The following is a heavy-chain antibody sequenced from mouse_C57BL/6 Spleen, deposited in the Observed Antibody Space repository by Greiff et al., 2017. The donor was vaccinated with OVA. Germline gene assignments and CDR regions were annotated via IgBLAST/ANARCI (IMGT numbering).Heavy chain of an antibody. CDR2: IDPSDSYT. CDR3: ARWGGLRAWFAY. V-gene: IGHV1-69*01. CDR1: GYTFTSYW. D-gene: IGHD2-4*01. Sequence: QVQLKQPGAELVMPGASVKLSCKASGYTFTSYWMHWVKQRPGQGLEWIGEIDPSDSYTNYNQKFKGKSTLTVDKSSSTAYMQLSSLTSEDSAVYYCARWGGLRAWFAYWGQGTLVTVSA. J-gene: IGHJ3*01.